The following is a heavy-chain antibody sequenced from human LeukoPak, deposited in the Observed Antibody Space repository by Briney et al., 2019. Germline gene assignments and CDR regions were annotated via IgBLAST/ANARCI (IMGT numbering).Heavy chain of an antibody. V-gene: IGHV3-74*01. CDR1: GFTFNSYA. Sequence: GGSLRLSCAASGFTFNSYAMSWVRQAPGKGLVWVSHINSDGSRTNYADSVKGRFTISRDNAKNTLYLQMNSLRAEDTAVYYCARQPDYWGQGTLVTVSS. CDR3: ARQPDY. CDR2: INSDGSRT. J-gene: IGHJ4*02. D-gene: IGHD1-14*01.